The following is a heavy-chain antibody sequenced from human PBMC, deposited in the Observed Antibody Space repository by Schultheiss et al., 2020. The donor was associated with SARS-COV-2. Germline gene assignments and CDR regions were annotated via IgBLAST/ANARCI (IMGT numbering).Heavy chain of an antibody. CDR2: ISGSGGST. Sequence: GGSLRLSCAASGFTFSSYAMSWVRQAPGKGLEWVSAISGSGGSTYYADSVKGRFTISRDNSKNTLYLQMNSLRAGDTAVYYCARDLCLGMDIVVVPAAIRSTYYYYYMDVWGKGTTVTVSS. J-gene: IGHJ6*03. CDR1: GFTFSSYA. D-gene: IGHD2-2*02. CDR3: ARDLCLGMDIVVVPAAIRSTYYYYYMDV. V-gene: IGHV3-23*01.